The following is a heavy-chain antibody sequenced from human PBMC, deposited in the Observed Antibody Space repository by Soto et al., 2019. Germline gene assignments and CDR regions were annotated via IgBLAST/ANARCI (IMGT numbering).Heavy chain of an antibody. Sequence: PGGSLRLSCAASGFPFSSYGMHWVRQAPGKGLDWVGVIWYDGSNKDYAESVKGRFTISRDNSKNMLYLQMNSLRADDTAVYYCASSITWGQGTLVTVSS. V-gene: IGHV3-33*03. CDR3: ASSIT. CDR1: GFPFSSYG. CDR2: IWYDGSNK. J-gene: IGHJ5*02.